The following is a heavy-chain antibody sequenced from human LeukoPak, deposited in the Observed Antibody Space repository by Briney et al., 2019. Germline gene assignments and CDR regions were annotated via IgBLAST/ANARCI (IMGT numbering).Heavy chain of an antibody. Sequence: PGGSLRLSCAASGFTFSKNAMSWVRQAPGKGLEWVSSITSSGSATCYADSVKGRFIISRDNSKNTLYLQMNGLRAEDTAVYYCARGVDVWGNYRQYYFDYWGQETLVTVSS. D-gene: IGHD3-16*02. V-gene: IGHV3-23*01. CDR1: GFTFSKNA. CDR3: ARGVDVWGNYRQYYFDY. J-gene: IGHJ4*02. CDR2: ITSSGSAT.